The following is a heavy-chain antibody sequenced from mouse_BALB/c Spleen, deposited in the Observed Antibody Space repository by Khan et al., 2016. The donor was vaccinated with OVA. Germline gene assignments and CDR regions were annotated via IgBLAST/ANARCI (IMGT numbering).Heavy chain of an antibody. Sequence: VQLQQSGPELVEPGASVKMSCKTSGYTFTNYVLHWVKQRPGQGLEWIAYINTDNAGTWYNEIFRGKATLTSDISSTTAYLEISSLTSEDSAVYCCAREAASVVFSFPYWGQGTLVTVSA. CDR1: GYTFTNYV. CDR2: INTDNAGT. CDR3: AREAASVVFSFPY. D-gene: IGHD6-1*01. V-gene: IGHV1S136*01. J-gene: IGHJ3*01.